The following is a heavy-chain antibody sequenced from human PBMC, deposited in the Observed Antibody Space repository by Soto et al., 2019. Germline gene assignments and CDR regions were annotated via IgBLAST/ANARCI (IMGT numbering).Heavy chain of an antibody. Sequence: QVQLVQSGAEVRKPGASVKVSCKASGYTFTSYDINWVQQAPGQGLEWMGWMNPNSGNTGYVQKFQGRVTMTRDTSISTAYMELSGLRSEDTAVYYCTRGFKLQLPTYWGQGTLVTVSS. J-gene: IGHJ4*02. CDR3: TRGFKLQLPTY. CDR1: GYTFTSYD. CDR2: MNPNSGNT. V-gene: IGHV1-8*01. D-gene: IGHD1-7*01.